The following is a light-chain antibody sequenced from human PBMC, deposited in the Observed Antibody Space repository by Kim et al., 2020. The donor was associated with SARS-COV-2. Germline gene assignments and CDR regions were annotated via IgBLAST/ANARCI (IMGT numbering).Light chain of an antibody. V-gene: IGLV1-47*02. J-gene: IGLJ2*01. CDR1: DSNIAKTF. CDR3: AAWDDTLSARL. Sequence: QPVLTQPPSVSGPPGQSVTISCSGGDSNIAKTFVYWYQQLPGTAPKLLIFGNTQRPSGVPDRFSGSKSGTSASLAISGLRPEDEADYYCAAWDDTLSARLFGGGTQLTVL. CDR2: GNT.